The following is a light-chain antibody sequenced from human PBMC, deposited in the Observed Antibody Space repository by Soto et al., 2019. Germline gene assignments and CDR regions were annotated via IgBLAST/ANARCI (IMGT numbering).Light chain of an antibody. Sequence: QSVLTQPPSASGTPGQRVTISCSGSSPNIGSNTVNWYQQLPGTAPKLVMYSNNQRPSGVPDRFSGSKSGTSASLAISGLQPDDEAGYYCAAWDDSLNGQVVFGGGTKLTVL. J-gene: IGLJ2*01. CDR1: SPNIGSNT. CDR3: AAWDDSLNGQVV. V-gene: IGLV1-44*01. CDR2: SNN.